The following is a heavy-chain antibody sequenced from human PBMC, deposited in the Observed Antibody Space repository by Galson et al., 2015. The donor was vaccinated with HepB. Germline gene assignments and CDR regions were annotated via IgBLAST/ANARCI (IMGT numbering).Heavy chain of an antibody. D-gene: IGHD1-26*01. V-gene: IGHV3-9*01. CDR1: GFIFDDYA. J-gene: IGHJ3*02. Sequence: SLRLSCAASGFIFDDYAMHWVRQAPGKGLEWVSGISWNSGSLGYADSVKARFTISRDNAKNSLYLQMNSLRPEDTALYYCAKARDSGSYSTRSDAFDIWGQGTMVTVSS. CDR3: AKARDSGSYSTRSDAFDI. CDR2: ISWNSGSL.